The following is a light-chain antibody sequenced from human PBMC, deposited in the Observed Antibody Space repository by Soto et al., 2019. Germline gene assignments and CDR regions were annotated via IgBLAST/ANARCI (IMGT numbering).Light chain of an antibody. J-gene: IGKJ4*01. CDR2: TTS. V-gene: IGKV1D-12*01. Sequence: DIPMTQSPSSVSASVGDRVTITCRASQDINNWLAWYQQKPGKAPKVLIYTTSNLQSGVPSRFSGSGSGTDFTLTINSLQPEDFATYYCQQANSFPLTFGGGTKVEIK. CDR1: QDINNW. CDR3: QQANSFPLT.